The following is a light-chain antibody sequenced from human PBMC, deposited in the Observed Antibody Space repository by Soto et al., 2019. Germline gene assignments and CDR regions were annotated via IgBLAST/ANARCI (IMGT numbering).Light chain of an antibody. CDR1: QSVSVY. J-gene: IGKJ4*01. V-gene: IGKV3-15*01. CDR2: AAS. Sequence: EIILTQSPGTLSVSPGETVTLVCRASQSVSVYLAGYQQKSGQPPRLLIHAASDRATGVPARFSGSGSGTEFSLTISSLQSEDFGTYYCQQYKDWPPLTFGGGTRVDIK. CDR3: QQYKDWPPLT.